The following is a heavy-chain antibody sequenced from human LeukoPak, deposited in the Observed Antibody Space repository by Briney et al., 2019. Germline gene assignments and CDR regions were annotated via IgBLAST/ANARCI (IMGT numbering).Heavy chain of an antibody. D-gene: IGHD2-2*02. CDR2: IIPIFGTA. Sequence: ASVKVSCKAPGGTFSSYAISWVRQAPGQGLEWMGGIIPIFGTANYAQKLQGRVTMTTDTSTSTAYMELRSLRSDDTAVYYCARDLSRVPAAIPDVDAFDIWGQGTMVTVSS. V-gene: IGHV1-69*05. CDR3: ARDLSRVPAAIPDVDAFDI. J-gene: IGHJ3*02. CDR1: GGTFSSYA.